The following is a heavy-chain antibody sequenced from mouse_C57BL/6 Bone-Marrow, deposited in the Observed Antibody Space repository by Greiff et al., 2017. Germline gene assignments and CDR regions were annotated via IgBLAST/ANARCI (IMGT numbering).Heavy chain of an antibody. CDR1: GYTFTRYW. Sequence: QVQLQQPGAELVTPGASVTMSCKASGYTFTRYWITWVQQMPGQGLEWICDIYPGRGSSNYNEQFKIIATLTVATSASTAYMQLSSLTAEDSAVYYCARSYYDYGDDWGQGTSGTVSS. D-gene: IGHD2-4*01. CDR3: ARSYYDYGDD. CDR2: IYPGRGSS. V-gene: IGHV1-55*01. J-gene: IGHJ4*01.